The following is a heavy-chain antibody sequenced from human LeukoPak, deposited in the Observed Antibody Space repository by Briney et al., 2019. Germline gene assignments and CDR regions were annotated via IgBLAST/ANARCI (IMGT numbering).Heavy chain of an antibody. CDR3: ARGPDDPLDY. CDR1: GFTFSSYG. Sequence: PGGSLRLSCAASGFTFSSYGMHWVRQAPGKGLEWVAFIRFDGSNKYYADSVKGRFTISRDNSKNTLYLQMKSLRAEDTAVYYCARGPDDPLDYWGQGTLVTVSS. V-gene: IGHV3-30*02. CDR2: IRFDGSNK. J-gene: IGHJ4*02.